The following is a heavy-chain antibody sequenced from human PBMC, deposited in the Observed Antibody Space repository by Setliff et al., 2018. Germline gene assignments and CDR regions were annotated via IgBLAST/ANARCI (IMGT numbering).Heavy chain of an antibody. Sequence: QPGGSLRLSCAASGFTFSSYWMSWVRQAPGKGLEWVANIKQDGSEKYYVDSVKGRFTISRDNAKNSLYLQMNSLRAEDTAIYYCARRWGPDYCSGGTCFFDYWGQGTLVTVSS. V-gene: IGHV3-7*01. CDR2: IKQDGSEK. D-gene: IGHD2-15*01. CDR3: ARRWGPDYCSGGTCFFDY. J-gene: IGHJ4*02. CDR1: GFTFSSYW.